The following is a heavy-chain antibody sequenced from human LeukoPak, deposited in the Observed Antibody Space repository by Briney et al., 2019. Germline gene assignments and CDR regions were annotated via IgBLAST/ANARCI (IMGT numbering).Heavy chain of an antibody. CDR3: ARVSDVLRFLEWSYYFDY. CDR1: GGTFSSYA. Sequence: ASVKVSCKASGGTFSSYAISWVRQAPGQGLEWMGGIIPIFGTANYAQKLQGRVTMTTDTSTSTAYMELRSLRSDDTAVYYCARVSDVLRFLEWSYYFDYWGQGTLVTVSS. D-gene: IGHD3-3*01. J-gene: IGHJ4*02. V-gene: IGHV1-69*05. CDR2: IIPIFGTA.